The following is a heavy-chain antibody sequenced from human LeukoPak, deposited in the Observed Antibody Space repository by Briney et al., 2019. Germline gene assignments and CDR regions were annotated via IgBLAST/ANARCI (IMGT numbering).Heavy chain of an antibody. CDR2: IKSDGKT. J-gene: IGHJ1*01. D-gene: IGHD3-22*01. CDR1: GFTFSSYW. V-gene: IGHV3-74*01. Sequence: GSLRLSCAASGFTFSSYWMHWVRQAPGKGLVWVSRIKSDGKTNYADSVKGRFTISRDNAKNTVSLQMNSLRAEDTGVYYCARAPSEIGGYYPEYFRHWGQGTLVTVSS. CDR3: ARAPSEIGGYYPEYFRH.